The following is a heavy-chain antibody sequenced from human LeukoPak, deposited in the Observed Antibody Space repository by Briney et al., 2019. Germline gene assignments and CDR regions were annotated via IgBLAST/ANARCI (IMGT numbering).Heavy chain of an antibody. D-gene: IGHD6-19*01. V-gene: IGHV1-69*13. CDR3: ARDSRAGLSVRTFDF. CDR1: GGTFSSYGSYS. CDR2: IIPTFDAT. Sequence: SVKVSCKTSGGTFSSYGSYSISWVRQAPGEGLEWMGGIIPTFDATTYAQKFQGRVTITADEYTTTAYMELSSLRSDDTAVYYCARDSRAGLSVRTFDFWGQGTLVIVSS. J-gene: IGHJ4*02.